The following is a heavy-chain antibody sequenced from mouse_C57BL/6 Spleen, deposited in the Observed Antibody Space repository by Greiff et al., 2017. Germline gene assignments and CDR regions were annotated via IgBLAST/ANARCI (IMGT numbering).Heavy chain of an antibody. CDR2: INPGDGDT. J-gene: IGHJ3*01. CDR3: ARDLSWFAY. CDR1: GYAFSSYW. Sequence: QVQLQQSGPELVKPGASVKISCKASGYAFSSYWMYWVKQRPGKGLEWIGRINPGDGDTNYNGKFKGKATLTADKSSSTDYMQLSSLTSEDSAVYFCARDLSWFAYWGQGTLVTVSA. V-gene: IGHV1-82*01.